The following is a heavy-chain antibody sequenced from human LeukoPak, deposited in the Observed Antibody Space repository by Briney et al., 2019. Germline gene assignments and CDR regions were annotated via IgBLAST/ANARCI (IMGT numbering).Heavy chain of an antibody. CDR1: GFTLDDYA. V-gene: IGHV3-9*01. J-gene: IGHJ6*03. CDR2: IGWNSGSI. CDR3: AKEGGVYYGSGSYYNSHYMDV. Sequence: PGRSLRLSCAASGFTLDDYAMHWVRQAPGKGLEWVSGIGWNSGSIAYADSVKGRFTISRDNAKNSLYLQMNSLRAEDTAFYYCAKEGGVYYGSGSYYNSHYMDVWGKGTTVTISS. D-gene: IGHD3-10*01.